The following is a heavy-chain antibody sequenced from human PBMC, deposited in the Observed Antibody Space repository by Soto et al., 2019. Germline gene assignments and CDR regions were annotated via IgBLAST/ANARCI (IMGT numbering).Heavy chain of an antibody. CDR2: ISSNGGST. CDR3: VKVLGYSYGYYFDY. Sequence: GSLRLSCSASGLTFSSYAMHWVRQAPGKGLEYVSAISSNGGSTYYADSVKGRFTISRDNSKNTLYLQMSSLRAEDTAVYYCVKVLGYSYGYYFDYWGQGTLVTVSS. D-gene: IGHD5-18*01. J-gene: IGHJ4*02. V-gene: IGHV3-64D*06. CDR1: GLTFSSYA.